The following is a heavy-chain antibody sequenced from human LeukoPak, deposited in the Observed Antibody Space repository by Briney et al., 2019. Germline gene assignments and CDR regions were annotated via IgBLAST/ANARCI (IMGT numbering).Heavy chain of an antibody. CDR1: EFAFSRHA. CDR2: IWRDGSEK. V-gene: IGHV3-33*06. Sequence: PGGSLRLSCVASEFAFSRHAMHWVRQAPGKGLEWVAVIWRDGSEKYYADSVKGRFTISRDNSKSTLYLQMNSLTADDTAVYYCAKTTVGYSSGRYPGWPADCWGQGTLVTVSS. J-gene: IGHJ4*02. D-gene: IGHD6-19*01. CDR3: AKTTVGYSSGRYPGWPADC.